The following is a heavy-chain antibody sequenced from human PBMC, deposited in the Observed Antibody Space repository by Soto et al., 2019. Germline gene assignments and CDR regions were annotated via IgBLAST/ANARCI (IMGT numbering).Heavy chain of an antibody. V-gene: IGHV3-23*01. D-gene: IGHD4-17*01. CDR2: ISGSGGST. Sequence: PGGSLRLSCAASGFTFSSYAMSWVRQAPGKGLEWVSAISGSGGSTYYADSVKGRFTISRDNSKNTLYLQMNSLRAEDTAVYYCAKGGPWRYGDSYYFAYWGQGTLVTVSS. CDR1: GFTFSSYA. CDR3: AKGGPWRYGDSYYFAY. J-gene: IGHJ4*02.